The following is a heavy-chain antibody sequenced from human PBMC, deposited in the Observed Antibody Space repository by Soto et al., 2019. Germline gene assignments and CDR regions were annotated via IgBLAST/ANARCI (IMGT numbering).Heavy chain of an antibody. D-gene: IGHD3-10*01. CDR1: GFTFTDYW. CDR3: AKLPPRAQSLVRYYFDY. V-gene: IGHV5-51*01. J-gene: IGHJ4*02. CDR2: IFPDDSDI. Sequence: GESLKISCKASGFTFTDYWIGWLRQMPGKGLEWMGIIFPDDSDIKYSTSFQGQVIISADRSIITAYLQMSSLKASDTAIYYCAKLPPRAQSLVRYYFDYWGQGTPVTVSS.